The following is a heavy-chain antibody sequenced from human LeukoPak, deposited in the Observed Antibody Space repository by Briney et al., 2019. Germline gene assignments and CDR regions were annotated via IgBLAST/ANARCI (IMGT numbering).Heavy chain of an antibody. D-gene: IGHD1-26*01. J-gene: IGHJ4*02. CDR2: IRQDGGDK. CDR3: ARDHIVGATNFDY. V-gene: IGHV3-7*01. Sequence: PGGSLRLSCAASGFTFSSYWMSWVRQAPGKGLEWVANIRQDGGDKYYVDSVKGRYTISRDNAKNSLYLQMNDLRAEDTAVYYCARDHIVGATNFDYWGQGTLVAVSS. CDR1: GFTFSSYW.